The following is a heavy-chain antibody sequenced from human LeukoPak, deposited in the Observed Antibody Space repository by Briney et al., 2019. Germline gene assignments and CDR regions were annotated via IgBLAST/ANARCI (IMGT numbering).Heavy chain of an antibody. CDR2: IYSGGST. D-gene: IGHD3-22*01. Sequence: GGSLRLSCAASGFTVSSNYMSWVRQAPGKGLEWVSVIYSGGSTYYADSVKGRFTISRDNSKNTLYLQMNSLRAEDTAVYYRASYYDSRDAFDIWGQGTMVTVSS. J-gene: IGHJ3*02. CDR3: ASYYDSRDAFDI. CDR1: GFTVSSNY. V-gene: IGHV3-53*01.